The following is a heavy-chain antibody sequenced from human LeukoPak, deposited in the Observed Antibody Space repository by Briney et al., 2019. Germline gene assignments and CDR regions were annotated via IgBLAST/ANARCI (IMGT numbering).Heavy chain of an antibody. Sequence: GSLRLSCAASGLTFSDFWMHWVRQPPGRGLVWVALVKGDGRTTIYADSVKGRFTISRDNAKNTLYLQMNSLRADDSGVYYCATGHSYGYDYWGQGVLVTVSS. CDR1: GLTFSDFW. CDR2: VKGDGRTT. CDR3: ATGHSYGYDY. J-gene: IGHJ4*02. D-gene: IGHD5-18*01. V-gene: IGHV3-74*01.